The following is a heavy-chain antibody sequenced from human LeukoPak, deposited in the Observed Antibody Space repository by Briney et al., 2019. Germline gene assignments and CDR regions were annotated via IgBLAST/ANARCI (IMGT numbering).Heavy chain of an antibody. J-gene: IGHJ5*02. CDR1: GYTYTNNW. CDR3: ARDNSVRDEAWWFYP. Sequence: ASVKVSGKAFGYTYTNNWMHWVRQAPGQGPEWMGLISPTGGSTAYAQKFQGRATLTRDMSTSTDYLELSSLRSEDTAVYYCARDNSVRDEAWWFYPWGQGTLVTVSS. V-gene: IGHV1-46*01. CDR2: ISPTGGST. D-gene: IGHD5-24*01.